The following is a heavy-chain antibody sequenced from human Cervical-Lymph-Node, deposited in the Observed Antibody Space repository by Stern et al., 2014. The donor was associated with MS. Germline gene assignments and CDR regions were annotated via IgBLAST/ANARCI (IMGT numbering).Heavy chain of an antibody. J-gene: IGHJ4*02. CDR2: ISSKNTYI. CDR3: ARIFKGFSTQGVCDYFDY. CDR1: GFTFNTYT. Sequence: DVQLVESGGGLVKPGGSLRLSCAASGFTFNTYTMSWVRQAPGKGLEWVSSISSKNTYIYYADSMKGRFSISRDNAKNSLYLQVNSLRAEDTAVYYCARIFKGFSTQGVCDYFDYWGQGTLVTVSS. D-gene: IGHD2-8*01. V-gene: IGHV3-21*01.